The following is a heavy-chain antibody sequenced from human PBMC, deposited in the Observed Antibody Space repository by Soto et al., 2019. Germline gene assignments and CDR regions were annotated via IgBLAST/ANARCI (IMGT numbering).Heavy chain of an antibody. J-gene: IGHJ4*02. CDR2: IYHSGST. D-gene: IGHD6-6*01. CDR1: GGSISSSNW. Sequence: NPSETLSLTCAVSGGSISSSNWWSWVRQPPGKGLEWIGEIYHSGSTNYNPSLKSRVTISVDKSKNQFSLKLSSVTAADTAVYYCARVPYVGGIAAHPVFDYWGQGTLVTVS. V-gene: IGHV4-4*02. CDR3: ARVPYVGGIAAHPVFDY.